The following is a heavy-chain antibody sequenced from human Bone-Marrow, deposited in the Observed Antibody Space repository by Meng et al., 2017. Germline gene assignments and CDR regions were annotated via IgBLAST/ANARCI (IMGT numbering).Heavy chain of an antibody. V-gene: IGHV4-34*01. J-gene: IGHJ4*02. CDR3: ARGLRAARPLLFGY. CDR2: INHSGST. CDR1: GGSFSGYY. D-gene: IGHD6-6*01. Sequence: QMQLQQWGAGLLKPSETPSLTCAVYGGSFSGYYWSWIRQPPGKGLEWIGEINHSGSTNYNPSLKRRVTISVDTSKNQFSLKLSSVTAADTAVYYCARGLRAARPLLFGYWGQGTLVTVSS.